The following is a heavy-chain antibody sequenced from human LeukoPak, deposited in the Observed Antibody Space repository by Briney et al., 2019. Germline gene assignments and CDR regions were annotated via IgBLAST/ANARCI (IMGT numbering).Heavy chain of an antibody. J-gene: IGHJ4*02. Sequence: GGSLRLSCAASGFTFSRYAMSWVRQAPGKGLEWVSTLSNSGGSTYYADSVKGRFTISRDNSKNTLFLQMNSLRADDTAIYYCTKGGHGDYWGQGTMVTVSS. D-gene: IGHD2-21*02. V-gene: IGHV3-23*01. CDR1: GFTFSRYA. CDR2: LSNSGGST. CDR3: TKGGHGDY.